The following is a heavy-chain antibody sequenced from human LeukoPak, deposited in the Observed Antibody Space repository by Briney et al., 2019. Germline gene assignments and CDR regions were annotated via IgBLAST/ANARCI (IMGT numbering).Heavy chain of an antibody. Sequence: SETLSLTCAVSGYSISSGYYWGWIRQPPGKGPEWIGSVYHSGSTYYNPSLKSRVTISVDTSKNQFSLKLSSVTAADTAVYYCARGVDYYGSEYYFDYWGQGTLVTVSS. CDR3: ARGVDYYGSEYYFDY. J-gene: IGHJ4*02. V-gene: IGHV4-38-2*01. CDR2: VYHSGST. CDR1: GYSISSGYY. D-gene: IGHD3-10*01.